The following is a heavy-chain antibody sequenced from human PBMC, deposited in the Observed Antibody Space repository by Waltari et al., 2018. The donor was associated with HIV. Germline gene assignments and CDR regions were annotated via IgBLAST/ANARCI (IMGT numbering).Heavy chain of an antibody. Sequence: EVQLVESGGGLVQPGGSLRLSCAASGFTVSSNYMSWVRQAPGNGLEWVSVIVSGGSTYYADSVKGRFTISRDNSKNTLYLQMNSLRAEDTAVYYCASIAYCGGDCYPRGMDVWGQGTTVTVSS. J-gene: IGHJ6*02. CDR1: GFTVSSNY. V-gene: IGHV3-66*01. CDR2: IVSGGST. CDR3: ASIAYCGGDCYPRGMDV. D-gene: IGHD2-21*02.